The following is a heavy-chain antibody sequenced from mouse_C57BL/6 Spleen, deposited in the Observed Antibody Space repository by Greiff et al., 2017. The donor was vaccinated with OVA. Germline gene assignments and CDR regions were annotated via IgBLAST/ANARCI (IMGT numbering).Heavy chain of an antibody. CDR2: IYPRSGNT. CDR1: GYTFTSYG. J-gene: IGHJ3*01. Sequence: QVQLQQSGAELARPGASVKLSCKASGYTFTSYGISWVKQRTGQGLEWIGEIYPRSGNTYYNEKFKGKATLTADKSSSTAYMELRSLTSEDSAVYFCGSYYGSSYVAWFAYWGQGTLVTVSA. V-gene: IGHV1-81*01. D-gene: IGHD1-1*01. CDR3: GSYYGSSYVAWFAY.